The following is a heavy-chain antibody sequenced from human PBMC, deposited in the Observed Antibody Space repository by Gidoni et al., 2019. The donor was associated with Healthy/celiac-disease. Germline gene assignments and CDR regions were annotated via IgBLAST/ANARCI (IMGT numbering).Heavy chain of an antibody. J-gene: IGHJ4*02. V-gene: IGHV3-23*01. CDR3: AKDAVGATWDYFDY. CDR1: GFTFSSDA. Sequence: RLSCAASGFTFSSDAMSWVRQAPGKGLEWFSASSGSGGSTYHADSVKGRFTISRDNSKNTLYLQMNSLRAEDTAVYYCAKDAVGATWDYFDYWGQGTLVTVSS. D-gene: IGHD1-26*01. CDR2: SSGSGGST.